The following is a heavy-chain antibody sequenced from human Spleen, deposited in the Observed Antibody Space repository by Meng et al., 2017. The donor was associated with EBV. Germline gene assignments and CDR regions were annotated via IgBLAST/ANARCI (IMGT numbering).Heavy chain of an antibody. CDR1: GVTFSRYA. Sequence: QVQLVGAGGGVLQPGRYRRLSCAVSGVTFSRYAMHWVCQAPGKGLEWVALIWYDGSNKYYADSVKGRFTISRDNSKSTLYLQMNSLRAEDTAVYYCARQLEVSSVTSLDYWGLGTLVTVSS. CDR3: ARQLEVSSVTSLDY. D-gene: IGHD4-17*01. V-gene: IGHV3-33*01. J-gene: IGHJ4*02. CDR2: IWYDGSNK.